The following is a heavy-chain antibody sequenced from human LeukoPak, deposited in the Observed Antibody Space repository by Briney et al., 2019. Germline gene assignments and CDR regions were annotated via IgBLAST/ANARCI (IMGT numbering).Heavy chain of an antibody. CDR1: GYTFTSYY. J-gene: IGHJ4*02. D-gene: IGHD3-10*01. CDR2: INPNSGGT. V-gene: IGHV1-2*02. CDR3: ARVGYFYGSGSQTGGYLDY. Sequence: ASVKVSCKASGYTFTSYYLHWVRQAPGQGLEWMGWINPNSGGTSYAQKFQGRVTMTRDTSISTAYMELSRLRSDDTAIYYCARVGYFYGSGSQTGGYLDYWGQGTLVTVSS.